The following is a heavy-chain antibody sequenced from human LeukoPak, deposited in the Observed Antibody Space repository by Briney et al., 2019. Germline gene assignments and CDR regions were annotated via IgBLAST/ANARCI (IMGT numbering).Heavy chain of an antibody. Sequence: VTVSRKACGYTFTSYGISWVRQAPAQGLEWMGWISAYNGNTNYAQKLQGRATMTPDTSTSTADMELRSLRSDDTAVYYCAREGDYGDYFDYWGQGTLVTVPS. CDR1: GYTFTSYG. CDR2: ISAYNGNT. D-gene: IGHD4-17*01. V-gene: IGHV1-18*01. CDR3: AREGDYGDYFDY. J-gene: IGHJ4*02.